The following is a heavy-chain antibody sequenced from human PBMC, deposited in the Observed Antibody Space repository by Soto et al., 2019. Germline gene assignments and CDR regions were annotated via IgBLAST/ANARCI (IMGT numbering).Heavy chain of an antibody. CDR2: IIPIFGTA. J-gene: IGHJ6*02. D-gene: IGHD2-15*01. Sequence: SVKVSCKASGGTFSSYAISWVRQAPGQGLEWMGGIIPIFGTANYAQKFQGRVTITADESTSTAYMELSSLRSEDTAVYYCARIAAPTVDYYGMDVWGQGTTVTVSS. V-gene: IGHV1-69*13. CDR3: ARIAAPTVDYYGMDV. CDR1: GGTFSSYA.